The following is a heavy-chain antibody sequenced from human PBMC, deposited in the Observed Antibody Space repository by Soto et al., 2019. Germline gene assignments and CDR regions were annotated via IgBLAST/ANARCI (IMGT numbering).Heavy chain of an antibody. J-gene: IGHJ6*02. CDR1: GFTFSSYG. CDR2: IWYDGSNK. CDR3: AKGEDYYYYDGMDV. V-gene: IGHV3-33*06. Sequence: QVQLVESGGGVVQPGRSLRLSCAASGFTFSSYGMHWVRQAPGKGLEWVAVIWYDGSNKYYADSVKGRFTISRDNSKNTLYLQMNSLRAEDTAVYYCAKGEDYYYYDGMDVWGQGTTVTVSS. D-gene: IGHD1-26*01.